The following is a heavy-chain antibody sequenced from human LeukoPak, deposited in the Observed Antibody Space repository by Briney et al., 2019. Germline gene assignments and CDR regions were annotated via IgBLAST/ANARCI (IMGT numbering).Heavy chain of an antibody. V-gene: IGHV3-23*01. D-gene: IGHD1-26*01. CDR2: ISGSGGST. CDR3: AKDIAEWELLLDY. J-gene: IGHJ4*02. CDR1: GLTFSSYA. Sequence: GGSLRLSCAASGLTFSSYAMSWVRQAPGKGLEWVSAISGSGGSTYYADSVKGRFTISRDNSKNTLYLQMNSLRAEDTAVYYCAKDIAEWELLLDYWGQGTLVTVSS.